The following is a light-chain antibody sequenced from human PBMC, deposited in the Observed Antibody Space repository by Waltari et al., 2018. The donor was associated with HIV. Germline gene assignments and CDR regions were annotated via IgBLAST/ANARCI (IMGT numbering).Light chain of an antibody. CDR3: QVWGATNDWV. CDR1: NIGVRD. CDR2: DDR. V-gene: IGLV3-21*02. Sequence: YVLTQPHSVSVAPNQTATVACIGENIGVRDVPWYRQRSGQAPEVVIHDDRDRAPGIPGRITGSNSGDMATLTIASVEAGDEAVYYCQVWGATNDWVFGGGTKVTVL. J-gene: IGLJ3*02.